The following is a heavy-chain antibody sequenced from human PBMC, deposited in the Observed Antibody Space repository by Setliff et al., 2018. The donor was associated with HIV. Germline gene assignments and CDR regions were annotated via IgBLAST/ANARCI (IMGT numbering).Heavy chain of an antibody. CDR2: IIAILGIP. J-gene: IGHJ1*01. CDR3: ATGPPYCSGGSCYSSLHH. Sequence: SVKVSCKASRGTFTSYAFSWVRQAPGQGLEWMGGIIAILGIPSYAQKFQGRVTITADKSTNTAYMELKSLRSEDTALYYCATGPPYCSGGSCYSSLHHWGQGTLVTSPQ. D-gene: IGHD2-15*01. V-gene: IGHV1-69*10. CDR1: RGTFTSYA.